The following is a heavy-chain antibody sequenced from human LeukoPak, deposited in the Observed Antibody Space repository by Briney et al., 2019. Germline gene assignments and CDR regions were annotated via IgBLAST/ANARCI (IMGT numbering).Heavy chain of an antibody. CDR2: IYSGGGT. D-gene: IGHD2-2*02. CDR3: ARGRYPSGYFDY. V-gene: IGHV3-53*01. CDR1: GFTVRSNY. J-gene: IGHJ4*02. Sequence: GGSLRLSCAASGFTVRSNYMSWVRQAPGKGLEWVSVIYSGGGTYYADPVKGRFTFSRDNSKNTLWLQMNSLRVEDTAVYYCARGRYPSGYFDYWGQGTPVTVSS.